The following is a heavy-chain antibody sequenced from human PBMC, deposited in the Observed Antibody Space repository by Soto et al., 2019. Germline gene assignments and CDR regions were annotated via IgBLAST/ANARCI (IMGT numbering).Heavy chain of an antibody. CDR2: IYYSGST. D-gene: IGHD3-22*01. CDR1: GGSISSGGYY. J-gene: IGHJ6*02. CDR3: ARDGSGYYDSSGYSPGVPSMDV. Sequence: QVQLQESGPGLVKPSQTLSLTCTVSGGSISSGGYYWSWIRQHPGKGLEWIGYIYYSGSTYYNPSLKSRVTISVDTSKNQLSLKLSSVTAADTAVYYCARDGSGYYDSSGYSPGVPSMDVWGQGTTVTVSS. V-gene: IGHV4-31*03.